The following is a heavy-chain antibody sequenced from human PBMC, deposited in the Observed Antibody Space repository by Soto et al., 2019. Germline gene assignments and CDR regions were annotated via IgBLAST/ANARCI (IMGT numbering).Heavy chain of an antibody. CDR3: ARAYRVTKSGKTAYYFDY. V-gene: IGHV4-31*03. CDR1: GGCITSGDYF. J-gene: IGHJ4*02. D-gene: IGHD4-17*01. Sequence: SETLSRTCTVSGGCITSGDYFWTWIRQHPGKGLEWIGYISKSGGTYDSPSLNSRLSLSVDTSQNLFSLKLTSVTAADTATYYCARAYRVTKSGKTAYYFDYWGQGTPVTVSS. CDR2: ISKSGGT.